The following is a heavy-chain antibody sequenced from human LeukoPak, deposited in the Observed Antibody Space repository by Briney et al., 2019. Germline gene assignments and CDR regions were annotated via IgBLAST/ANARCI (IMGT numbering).Heavy chain of an antibody. Sequence: GRSLRLSCAASGFTFRSYGMPWVRQAPGKGLEWVAVIWYDGSHTDYADSVKGRFTVSRDNSKNTLYLQMNSLRAGDTAVYYCARPLYGNSLFYAMDVWGQGTTVTVSS. V-gene: IGHV3-33*01. CDR3: ARPLYGNSLFYAMDV. CDR2: IWYDGSHT. D-gene: IGHD4-23*01. J-gene: IGHJ6*02. CDR1: GFTFRSYG.